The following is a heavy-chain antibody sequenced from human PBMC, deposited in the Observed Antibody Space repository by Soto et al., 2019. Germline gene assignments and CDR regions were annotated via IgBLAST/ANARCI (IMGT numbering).Heavy chain of an antibody. J-gene: IGHJ4*02. V-gene: IGHV1-18*01. CDR3: ARVVVGPHYYDSSGYLAPWFDY. CDR1: AYAFTSCA. Sequence: APAKASSKASAYAFTSCARCWLRQATGQGLEWMGWISAYNGYTNYAQKLQGRVTMTTDTSTTTAYMELRSLRSDDTAVYYCARVVVGPHYYDSSGYLAPWFDYRGQGTPVPVTS. D-gene: IGHD3-22*01. CDR2: ISAYNGYT.